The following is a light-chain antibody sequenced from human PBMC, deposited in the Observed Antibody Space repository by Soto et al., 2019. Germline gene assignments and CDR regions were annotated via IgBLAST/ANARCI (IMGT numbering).Light chain of an antibody. Sequence: QSVLTQPPSVSWAPGQRVTISCTGSSSNIGAGYDVHWYQQLPGTAPKLLIYGNSNRPSGVPDRFSGSKSGTSASLAITGLQAEDEADYYCQSYDSSLRGNVFGTGTKLTVL. J-gene: IGLJ1*01. CDR2: GNS. CDR1: SSNIGAGYD. CDR3: QSYDSSLRGNV. V-gene: IGLV1-40*01.